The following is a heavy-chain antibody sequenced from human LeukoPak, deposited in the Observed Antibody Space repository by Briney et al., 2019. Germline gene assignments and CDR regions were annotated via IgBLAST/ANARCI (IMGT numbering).Heavy chain of an antibody. CDR2: IIPMFGTA. D-gene: IGHD2/OR15-2a*01. Sequence: ASVKVSCKASGYTFTSYGISWVRQAPGQGLEWTGGIIPMFGTADPAQRFQGRVTITADESTSTAYMELTSLRSEDTAVYYCARLEFHYHENKGYGYMDVWGKGTTVTVSS. V-gene: IGHV1-69*13. CDR3: ARLEFHYHENKGYGYMDV. J-gene: IGHJ6*04. CDR1: GYTFTSYG.